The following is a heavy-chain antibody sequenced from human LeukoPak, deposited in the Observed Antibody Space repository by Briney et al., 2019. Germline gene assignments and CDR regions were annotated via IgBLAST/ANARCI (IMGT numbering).Heavy chain of an antibody. D-gene: IGHD2-8*01. CDR3: ARGPNHYYYMDF. Sequence: ASMKVSCKASGYSFTGYYIHWVRQAPGQGLEWMGWINPDGGVTKSAQNFQGRVTMTRDKSINTVYMELSGLTSDDTALYYCARGPNHYYYMDFWGTGTTVSVSS. V-gene: IGHV1-2*02. CDR1: GYSFTGYY. CDR2: INPDGGVT. J-gene: IGHJ6*03.